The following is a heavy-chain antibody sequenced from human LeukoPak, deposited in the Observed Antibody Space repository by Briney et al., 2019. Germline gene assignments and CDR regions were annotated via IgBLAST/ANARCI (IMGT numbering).Heavy chain of an antibody. CDR1: GFTFSSYA. Sequence: PGRSLRLSCAASGFTFSSYAMHWVRQAPGKGLEWVAVISYDGSNKYYADSVKGRFTISRDNSKNTLYLQMNSLRAEDTAVYYCARVAPGYWGQGTLVTVSS. J-gene: IGHJ4*02. CDR3: ARVAPGY. V-gene: IGHV3-30-3*01. CDR2: ISYDGSNK.